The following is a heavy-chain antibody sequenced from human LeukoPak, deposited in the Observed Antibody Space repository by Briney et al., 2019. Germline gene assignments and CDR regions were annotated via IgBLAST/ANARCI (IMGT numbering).Heavy chain of an antibody. CDR3: ATRRPDRPPYCGGDCSLAYYYYGMDV. Sequence: GASVKVSCKASGGTSSSYAISWVRQAPGQGLEWMGGIIPIFGTANYAQKFQGRVTITADESTSTAYMELSSLRSEDTAVYYCATRRPDRPPYCGGDCSLAYYYYGMDVWGQGTTVTVSS. CDR1: GGTSSSYA. CDR2: IIPIFGTA. D-gene: IGHD2-21*02. V-gene: IGHV1-69*13. J-gene: IGHJ6*02.